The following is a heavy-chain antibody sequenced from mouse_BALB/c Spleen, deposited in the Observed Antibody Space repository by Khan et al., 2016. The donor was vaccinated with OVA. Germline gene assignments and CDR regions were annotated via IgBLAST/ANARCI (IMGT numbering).Heavy chain of an antibody. CDR3: ARDYWFTY. J-gene: IGHJ3*01. CDR1: GFTFSNYA. CDR2: ISSGGTT. Sequence: EVELVESGGDLVKPGGSLKLSCAASGFTFSNYAMSWVRQTLEKRLEWVASISSGGTTYFPDSVKGRFTISRDNGRNILYLQMSSLRSEDTAMYYCARDYWFTYWGQGTLVTVSA. V-gene: IGHV5-6-5*01.